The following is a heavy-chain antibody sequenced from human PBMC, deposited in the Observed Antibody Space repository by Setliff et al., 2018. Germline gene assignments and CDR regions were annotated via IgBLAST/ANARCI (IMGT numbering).Heavy chain of an antibody. CDR2: IIPMFGTT. J-gene: IGHJ6*03. D-gene: IGHD5-12*01. CDR3: ARERGDIVTTTSYYYYLDV. CDR1: GGTFSSYA. Sequence: SVKVSCKASGGTFSSYAINWVRQAPGQGLEWMGGIIPMFGTTNYAQRFQGRVTITTDESTSTAYMELSGLRSEDTAVYYCARERGDIVTTTSYYYYLDVWGKGTTVTVSS. V-gene: IGHV1-69*05.